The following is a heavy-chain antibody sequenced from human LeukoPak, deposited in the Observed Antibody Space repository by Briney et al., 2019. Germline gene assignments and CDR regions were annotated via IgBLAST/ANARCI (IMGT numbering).Heavy chain of an antibody. D-gene: IGHD2-15*01. CDR1: GFTFSSYG. V-gene: IGHV3-30*02. Sequence: PGGSLRLSCAASGFTFSSYGMHWVRQAPGKGLERVAFIRYDGSNKYYADSVKGRFTISRDNSKNTLYLQMNSLRAEDTAVYYCANNQDKVAATPSKHWGQGTLVTVSS. J-gene: IGHJ4*02. CDR2: IRYDGSNK. CDR3: ANNQDKVAATPSKH.